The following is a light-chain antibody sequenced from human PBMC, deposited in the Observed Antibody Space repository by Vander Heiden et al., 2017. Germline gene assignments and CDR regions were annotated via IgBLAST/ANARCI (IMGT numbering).Light chain of an antibody. CDR3: QQHNSYPWT. CDR1: QSISIW. J-gene: IGKJ1*01. CDR2: KAS. V-gene: IGKV1-5*03. Sequence: DIQMTQSPSTLSASVGDRITINCRASQSISIWLAWHQQKPGKAPKLLIYKASSLKSEVPSRFSGSGSGTEFSLTISNLQPDDSATYYCQQHNSYPWTFGQGTKVEIK.